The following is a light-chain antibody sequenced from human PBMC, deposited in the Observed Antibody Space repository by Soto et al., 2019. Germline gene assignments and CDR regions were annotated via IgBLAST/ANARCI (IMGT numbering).Light chain of an antibody. Sequence: EIVLTQSPGTLSLSQGETATLSCRASQSVGRSSSAWYQQKPGQPPRLLICGASSRATGIPDRFSGSGCVTDFTLTISRLEDEDFVVYCCQQYSIPPGTFGQGGKVDIK. V-gene: IGKV3-20*01. CDR2: GAS. J-gene: IGKJ1*01. CDR1: QSVGRSS. CDR3: QQYSIPPGT.